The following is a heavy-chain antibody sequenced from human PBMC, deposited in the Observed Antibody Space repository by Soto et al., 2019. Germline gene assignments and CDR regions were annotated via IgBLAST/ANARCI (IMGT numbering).Heavy chain of an antibody. J-gene: IGHJ3*02. V-gene: IGHV1-18*01. CDR1: GYTFTSYG. D-gene: IGHD3-16*01. CDR2: ISAYNGNT. Sequence: QVQLVQSGAEVKKPGASVKVSCKASGYTFTSYGISWVRQAPGQGLEWMGWISAYNGNTNYAQKLQGRGTMTTDTSTSTASVELRSLRSDDTAVYYCATLGAGSGRAFDIWGQGTMVTVSS. CDR3: ATLGAGSGRAFDI.